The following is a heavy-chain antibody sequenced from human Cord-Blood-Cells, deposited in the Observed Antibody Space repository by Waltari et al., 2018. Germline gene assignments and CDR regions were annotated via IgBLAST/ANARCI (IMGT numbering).Heavy chain of an antibody. D-gene: IGHD6-19*01. CDR1: GFTFSSYW. CDR2: IKQDGSEK. Sequence: EVQLVESGGGLVQPGGSLRLSCAASGFTFSSYWMSWVRQAPGKGLEGVANIKQDGSEKDYVDSVKGRFTITRDNAKNSLYLQMNSLRAEDTAVYYCARSPMYSSGWLNYWGQGTLVTVSS. J-gene: IGHJ4*02. CDR3: ARSPMYSSGWLNY. V-gene: IGHV3-7*01.